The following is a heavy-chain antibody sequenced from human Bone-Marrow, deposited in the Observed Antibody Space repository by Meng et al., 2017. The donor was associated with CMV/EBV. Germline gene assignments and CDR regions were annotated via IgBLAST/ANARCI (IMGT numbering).Heavy chain of an antibody. J-gene: IGHJ6*02. CDR1: GYTFTSYG. V-gene: IGHV1-18*01. CDR2: ISAYNGNT. D-gene: IGHD3-3*01. CDR3: ARSYDFWSGYYQINYYYGMDV. Sequence: ASVKVSCKASGYTFTSYGISWERQAPGQGLEWMGWISAYNGNTNYAQKLQGRVTMTTDTSTSTAYMELRSLRSDDTAVYYCARSYDFWSGYYQINYYYGMDVWGQGTTVTVSS.